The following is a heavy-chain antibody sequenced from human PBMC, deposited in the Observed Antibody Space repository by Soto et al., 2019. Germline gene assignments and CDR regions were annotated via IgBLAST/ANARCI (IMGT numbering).Heavy chain of an antibody. Sequence: PGGFLRLSCAASGFTFSSYAMSWVRQAPGKGLEWVSAISGSGGSTYYADSVKGRFTISRDNSKNTLYLQMNSLRAEDTAVYYCAKCLRDRYYYYGMDVWGQGTTVTVSS. V-gene: IGHV3-23*01. CDR3: AKCLRDRYYYYGMDV. D-gene: IGHD3-16*01. CDR2: ISGSGGST. CDR1: GFTFSSYA. J-gene: IGHJ6*02.